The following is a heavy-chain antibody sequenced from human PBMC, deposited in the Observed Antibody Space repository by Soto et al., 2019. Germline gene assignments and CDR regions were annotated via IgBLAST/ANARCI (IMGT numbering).Heavy chain of an antibody. V-gene: IGHV4-61*01. CDR3: ARRYGYAFDI. D-gene: IGHD4-17*01. Sequence: PSETLSLTCTVSGVSISSSSYYWSWIRQPPGKGLEWIGYIYYSGSTNYNPSLKSGVTISVDTFKNQFSLKLSSVTVADTAVYYCARRYGYAFDIWGQGTMVTVSS. J-gene: IGHJ3*02. CDR2: IYYSGST. CDR1: GVSISSSSYY.